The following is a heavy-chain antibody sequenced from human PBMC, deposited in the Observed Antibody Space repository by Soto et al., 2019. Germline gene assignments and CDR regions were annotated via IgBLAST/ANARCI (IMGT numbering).Heavy chain of an antibody. CDR1: GFIFSSYA. D-gene: IGHD4-4*01. V-gene: IGHV3-23*01. CDR2: ISGSGGST. Sequence: EVQLLESGGGLVQPGGSLRLSCAASGFIFSSYALGWVRQAPGKGLEWVSSISGSGGSTYYADSVKGRFIISRDSSKNTMYLQMNSRRVEDTAVYYCAKGLGSKSRYYFDYWGQGTLVTVSS. J-gene: IGHJ4*02. CDR3: AKGLGSKSRYYFDY.